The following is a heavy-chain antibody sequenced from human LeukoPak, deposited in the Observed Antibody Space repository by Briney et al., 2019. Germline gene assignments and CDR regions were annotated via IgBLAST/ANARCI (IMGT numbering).Heavy chain of an antibody. CDR2: MNGGNGNT. Sequence: ASVKVSCKASGYIFADYAIHWLRQAPGQRPEWMGWMNGGNGNTKYSQKFQGRITLIRDTSAATAYMELSSLRHDDLAVYYCARGRGTSGSNRDFYYYYYMDVWGKGTTVTVSS. J-gene: IGHJ6*03. V-gene: IGHV1-3*01. CDR1: GYIFADYA. D-gene: IGHD2-15*01. CDR3: ARGRGTSGSNRDFYYYYYMDV.